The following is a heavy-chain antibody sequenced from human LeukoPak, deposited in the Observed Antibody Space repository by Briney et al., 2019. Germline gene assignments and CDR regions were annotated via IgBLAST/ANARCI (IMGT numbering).Heavy chain of an antibody. CDR1: GFTFSSYS. D-gene: IGHD6-19*01. CDR2: ISTSSSYI. J-gene: IGHJ1*01. CDR3: ARDPWGSSGYFQH. Sequence: GGSLRLSCAASGFTFSSYSMNWVRQAPGKGLEWVSLISTSSSYIYYADSVEGRFTISRGNAKNSLYLQMNTLRAEDTAVYYCARDPWGSSGYFQHWGQGTLVTVSS. V-gene: IGHV3-21*01.